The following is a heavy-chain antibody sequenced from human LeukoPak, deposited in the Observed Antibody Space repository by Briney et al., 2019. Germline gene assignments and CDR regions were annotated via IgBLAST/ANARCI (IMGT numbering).Heavy chain of an antibody. Sequence: ASVKVSCKASGYTFTGYYVHWVRQAPGQGLEWMGWINPNSGGTNYAQKFQGRVTMTRDTSISTAYMELSRLRSDDTAVYYCASLQIAARTPFDYWGQGTLVTVSS. CDR3: ASLQIAARTPFDY. CDR2: INPNSGGT. D-gene: IGHD6-6*01. CDR1: GYTFTGYY. V-gene: IGHV1-2*02. J-gene: IGHJ4*02.